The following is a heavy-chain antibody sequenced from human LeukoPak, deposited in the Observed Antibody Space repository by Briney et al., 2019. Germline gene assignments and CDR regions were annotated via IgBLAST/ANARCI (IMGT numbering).Heavy chain of an antibody. V-gene: IGHV3-7*03. CDR1: GFTLSSYW. D-gene: IGHD5-12*01. Sequence: GGSLRLSCAASGFTLSSYWMTWVRQAPGKGLEWVACIKQDGSEKYYVDSVKGRFTISRDNAKNSLYLQMNSLRAEDTAVYHCARGGGGYVGFDYWGQGTLVTVSS. J-gene: IGHJ4*02. CDR2: IKQDGSEK. CDR3: ARGGGGYVGFDY.